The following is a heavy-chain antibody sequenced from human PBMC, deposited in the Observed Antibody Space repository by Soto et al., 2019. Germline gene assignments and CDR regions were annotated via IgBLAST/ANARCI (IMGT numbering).Heavy chain of an antibody. D-gene: IGHD3-3*01. CDR3: ARHWSGAVPNTYEFEY. CDR2: IYDRGDSRRGGSRGGS. J-gene: IGHJ4*02. Sequence: SETLSLTCAVSGDSMNDYYWSWIRQPPGKGLEWIGYIYDRGDSRRGGSRGGSDYNPSLKSRVSISIDTSRNQFSLNLRSVTAADTAVYYCARHWSGAVPNTYEFEYWSQGTLVTVSS. V-gene: IGHV4-59*08. CDR1: GDSMNDYY.